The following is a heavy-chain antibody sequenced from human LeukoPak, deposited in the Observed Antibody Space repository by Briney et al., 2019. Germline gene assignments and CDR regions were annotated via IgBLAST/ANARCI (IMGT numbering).Heavy chain of an antibody. D-gene: IGHD3-22*01. Sequence: PGRSLRLSCTASGFTFGDYAMSWFRQAPGKGLEWVGFIRSKAYGGTTEYAASVKGRFTISRDDSKSIAYLQMNSLKTEDTAVYYCTRGVYYYDSLLFDPWGQGTLVTVSS. CDR3: TRGVYYYDSLLFDP. J-gene: IGHJ5*02. CDR1: GFTFGDYA. CDR2: IRSKAYGGTT. V-gene: IGHV3-49*03.